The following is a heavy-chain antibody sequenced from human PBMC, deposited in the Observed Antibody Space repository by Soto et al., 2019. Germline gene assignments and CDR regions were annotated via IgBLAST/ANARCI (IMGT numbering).Heavy chain of an antibody. Sequence: GGSLRLSCAASGFTFSSYAMSWVRQAPGKGLEWVSAISGSGGSTYYADSVKGRFTISRDNAKNSLYLQMNSLRAEDTAAYYCASPIEGPAEENWFDPWGQGTLVTVSS. J-gene: IGHJ5*02. CDR3: ASPIEGPAEENWFDP. V-gene: IGHV3-23*01. CDR1: GFTFSSYA. CDR2: ISGSGGST.